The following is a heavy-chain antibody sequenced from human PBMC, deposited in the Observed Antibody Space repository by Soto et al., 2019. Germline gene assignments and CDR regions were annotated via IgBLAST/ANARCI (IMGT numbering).Heavy chain of an antibody. V-gene: IGHV1-69*13. J-gene: IGHJ6*02. CDR3: ARSRPYYCDSSGYHNYYYYGIDV. CDR1: GGTFSSYA. D-gene: IGHD3-22*01. CDR2: IIPIFGTS. Sequence: VASVKVSCKASGGTFSSYAISWVPQAPGQGLEWSGGIIPIFGTSNYAQKYQGRVTITADESTSTAYMELSSLRSEDTAVYYCARSRPYYCDSSGYHNYYYYGIDVWGQGTTVPVSS.